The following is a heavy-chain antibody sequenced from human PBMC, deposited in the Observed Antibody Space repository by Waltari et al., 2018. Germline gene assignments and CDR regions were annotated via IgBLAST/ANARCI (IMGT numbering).Heavy chain of an antibody. D-gene: IGHD6-6*01. Sequence: QVQLVQSGAEVKKPGASVKVPCKASGYTFTGYYMHWVRQAPGQGLEWMECINPNRGCTNYAQKFQGRVTMTRDTSISADYMELSRLRSDDTAVYYCARVLRSISFPPDWGQGTLVTVSS. CDR2: INPNRGCT. CDR3: ARVLRSISFPPD. V-gene: IGHV1-2*02. CDR1: GYTFTGYY. J-gene: IGHJ4*02.